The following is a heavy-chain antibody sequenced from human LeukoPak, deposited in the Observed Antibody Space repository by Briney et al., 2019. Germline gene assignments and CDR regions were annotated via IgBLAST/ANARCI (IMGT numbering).Heavy chain of an antibody. Sequence: GASVKVSCKASVYTFTPYSMRWGRQAPGQGLEWMGWIKPNSGDTNYAQKLQGRVTMTRDTSISAAYMELSRLRSDDTAVYYCASTLGSCTSSSCPDIDYWGQGTLVTVSS. CDR1: VYTFTPYS. D-gene: IGHD2-2*01. CDR3: ASTLGSCTSSSCPDIDY. V-gene: IGHV1-2*02. J-gene: IGHJ4*02. CDR2: IKPNSGDT.